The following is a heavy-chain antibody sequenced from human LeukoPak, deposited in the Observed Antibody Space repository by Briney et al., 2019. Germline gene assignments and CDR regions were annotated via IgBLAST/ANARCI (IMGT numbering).Heavy chain of an antibody. D-gene: IGHD4-17*01. Sequence: ASVKVSCKASGYTFTSYGISWVRQAPGQGLEWMGWISAYNGNTNYAQKLQGRVTMTTDTSTSTAYMKLRSLRSDDTAVYYCARGDHDYGDYTLGYWGQGTLVTVSS. J-gene: IGHJ4*02. V-gene: IGHV1-18*01. CDR2: ISAYNGNT. CDR3: ARGDHDYGDYTLGY. CDR1: GYTFTSYG.